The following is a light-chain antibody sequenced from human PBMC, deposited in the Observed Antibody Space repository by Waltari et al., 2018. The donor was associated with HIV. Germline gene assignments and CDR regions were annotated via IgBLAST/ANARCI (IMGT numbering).Light chain of an antibody. V-gene: IGKV1-9*01. J-gene: IGKJ3*01. CDR1: QGISSY. CDR3: QRLNSYRFT. CDR2: TAS. Sequence: DSQLTQSPSFLSASVGDRVTITCRASQGISSYLAWYQQKPEKAPKLLIYTASILQSGVPSRFSGSGSGTEFTLTISSLQPEDFATYYCQRLNSYRFTFGPGTKVDIK.